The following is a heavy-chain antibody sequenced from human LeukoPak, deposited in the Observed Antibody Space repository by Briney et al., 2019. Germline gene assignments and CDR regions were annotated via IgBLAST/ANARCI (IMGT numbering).Heavy chain of an antibody. J-gene: IGHJ4*02. D-gene: IGHD5-18*01. V-gene: IGHV4-34*01. Sequence: SETLSLTCTVYGGSFSGYYWTWIRQPPGRGLEWIGEINHSGSTNYIPSPKSRVTISVDTSKNQLSLKLSSVTAADTAVYYCARGRYSYGLNYFDYWGQGTLVTVSS. CDR3: ARGRYSYGLNYFDY. CDR1: GGSFSGYY. CDR2: INHSGST.